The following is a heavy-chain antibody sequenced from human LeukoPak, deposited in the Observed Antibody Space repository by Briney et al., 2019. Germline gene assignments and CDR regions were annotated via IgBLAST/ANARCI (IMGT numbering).Heavy chain of an antibody. D-gene: IGHD2-2*01. CDR3: ARVAGYCSSTSCFVGYYYYMAV. CDR2: IYTSGST. CDR1: GGSISSYY. J-gene: IGHJ6*03. Sequence: SETLSLTCTVSGGSISSYYWSWIRQPAGKGLEWIWRIYTSGSTNYNPSLKSRVTMSVDTSKNQFSLKLSSVPAADTAVYYCARVAGYCSSTSCFVGYYYYMAVWGKGTTVTVSS. V-gene: IGHV4-4*07.